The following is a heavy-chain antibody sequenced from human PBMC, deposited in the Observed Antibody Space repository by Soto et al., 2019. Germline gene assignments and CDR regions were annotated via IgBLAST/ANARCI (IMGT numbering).Heavy chain of an antibody. V-gene: IGHV3-30-3*01. J-gene: IGHJ4*02. D-gene: IGHD3-3*01. CDR1: GFTFSSYA. CDR2: ISYDGSNK. Sequence: GGSLRLSCAASGFTFSSYAMHWVRQAPGKGLEWVAVISYDGSNKYYADSVKGRFTISRDNSKNTLYLQMNSLRAEDTAVYYCARDQGHYDFWSGYSGYWGQGTLVTVSS. CDR3: ARDQGHYDFWSGYSGY.